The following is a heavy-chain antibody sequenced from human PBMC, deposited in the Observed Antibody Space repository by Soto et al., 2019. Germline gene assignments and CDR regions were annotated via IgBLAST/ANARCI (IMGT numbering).Heavy chain of an antibody. V-gene: IGHV4-31*03. J-gene: IGHJ2*01. CDR3: ARDLCCGELLGGSFDP. CDR1: GGSIRSGSYY. CDR2: IYYSGST. D-gene: IGHD3-10*01. Sequence: QVRLQESGPGLVKPSQTLSLTCTVSGGSIRSGSYYWSRIRQNPGKGLELIGYIYYSGSTHYEPPFKSRVTTSPDTSKTHVSLKLSSVTAADTAVYYCARDLCCGELLGGSFDPWGRGTLVTVSS.